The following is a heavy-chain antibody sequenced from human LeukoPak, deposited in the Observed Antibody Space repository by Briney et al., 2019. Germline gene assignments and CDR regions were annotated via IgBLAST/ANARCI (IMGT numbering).Heavy chain of an antibody. V-gene: IGHV3-23*01. CDR2: ISGSGGST. J-gene: IGHJ4*02. Sequence: GGSLRLSCAASGFTFRSYAIHWVRQAPGKGLEWVSAISGSGGSTYYADPVKGRFTISRDNSKNTLYLQMNSLRAEDTAVYYCAKDPDYYGSGSYSGDYWGQGTLVTVSS. D-gene: IGHD3-10*01. CDR1: GFTFRSYA. CDR3: AKDPDYYGSGSYSGDY.